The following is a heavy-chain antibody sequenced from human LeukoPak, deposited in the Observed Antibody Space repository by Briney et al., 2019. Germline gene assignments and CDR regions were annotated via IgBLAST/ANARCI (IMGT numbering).Heavy chain of an antibody. D-gene: IGHD2-2*01. J-gene: IGHJ4*02. CDR2: IQYDGSNK. V-gene: IGHV3-30*02. CDR3: VKHSAPVLSAARPDY. CDR1: GFTFSIYG. Sequence: GGSLRLSCAASGFTFSIYGMHWVRQAPGKGLEWVAFIQYDGSNKYYADSMKGRFTISRDNSKNTVYLHMNSLRAEDTAVYYCVKHSAPVLSAARPDYWGQGTLVTVSS.